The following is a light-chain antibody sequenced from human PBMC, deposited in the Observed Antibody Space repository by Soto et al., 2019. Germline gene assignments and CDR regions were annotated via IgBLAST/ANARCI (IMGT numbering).Light chain of an antibody. J-gene: IGKJ2*01. CDR2: DAS. Sequence: DIQMTQSPSTLSASIGDRVTITCRASQRISSWLAWYQQKPGKAPKLLIYDASSLQSGVPSRFRGSGSGTEFTLSISSLQPDDVATYYCQHYNSCPYTFGQGTKLEI. CDR1: QRISSW. CDR3: QHYNSCPYT. V-gene: IGKV1-5*01.